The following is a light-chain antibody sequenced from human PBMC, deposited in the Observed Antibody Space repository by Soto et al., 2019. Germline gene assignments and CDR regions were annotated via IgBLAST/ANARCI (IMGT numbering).Light chain of an antibody. CDR2: AAS. Sequence: DIQMTQSPSSLSASVGDRDTITCRASQTISYYLNWYQQKPGKAPNLLIYAASNLQSGVPSRFSGGGSGTDFTLTISSLQSEDFATYYCQQSYRTPRTFGQGTKVEIK. CDR3: QQSYRTPRT. CDR1: QTISYY. J-gene: IGKJ1*01. V-gene: IGKV1-39*01.